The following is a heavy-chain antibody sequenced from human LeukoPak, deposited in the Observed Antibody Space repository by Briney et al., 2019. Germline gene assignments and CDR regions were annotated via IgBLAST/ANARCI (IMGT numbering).Heavy chain of an antibody. J-gene: IGHJ4*02. CDR3: ARGRYSGSYQFDY. Sequence: GGSLRLSCAASGFTFSSYSMNWVRQAPGKGLEWVSSISSSSSYIYYADSVKGRFTISRDNAKNSLYLQMNSLRAEDTAVCYCARGRYSGSYQFDYWGQGTLVTVSS. CDR1: GFTFSSYS. CDR2: ISSSSSYI. V-gene: IGHV3-21*01. D-gene: IGHD1-26*01.